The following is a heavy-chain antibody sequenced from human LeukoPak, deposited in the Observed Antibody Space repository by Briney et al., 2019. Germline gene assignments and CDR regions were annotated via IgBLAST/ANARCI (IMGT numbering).Heavy chain of an antibody. V-gene: IGHV4-28*03. Sequence: SETLSLTCAVSGYSISSSSWWGWIRQPPGKGLEWIGEINHSGSTNYNPSLKSRVTISVDTSKNQFSLKLSSVTAADTAVYYCARGRGSYPHWGQGTLVTVSS. CDR1: GYSISSSSW. CDR3: ARGRGSYPH. CDR2: INHSGST. J-gene: IGHJ4*02. D-gene: IGHD1-26*01.